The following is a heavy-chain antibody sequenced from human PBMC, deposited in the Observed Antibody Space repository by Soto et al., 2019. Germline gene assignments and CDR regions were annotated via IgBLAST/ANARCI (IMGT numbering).Heavy chain of an antibody. Sequence: QVQLQESGPGLVKPSETLSLTCTVSGGSVSSGSYYWSWIRQPPGKGLEWIGYIYYSGSTNYNPALRSRVSMAVDTSKGLCALKLSSVTAADTAVYYCARAVVLVPAAPLDYWGQGTLVTVSS. D-gene: IGHD2-2*01. J-gene: IGHJ4*02. CDR1: GGSVSSGSYY. V-gene: IGHV4-61*01. CDR2: IYYSGST. CDR3: ARAVVLVPAAPLDY.